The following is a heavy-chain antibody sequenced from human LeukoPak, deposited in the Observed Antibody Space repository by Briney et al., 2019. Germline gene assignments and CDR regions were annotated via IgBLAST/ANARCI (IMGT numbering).Heavy chain of an antibody. CDR1: GGSISSGGYY. J-gene: IGHJ4*02. V-gene: IGHV4-31*03. Sequence: SETRSLTCTVSGGSISSGGYYWSWIRQHPGKGLEWTGYIYYSGSTYYNPSLKSRVTISVDTSKNQFSLKLSSVTAADTAVYYCARSIYSGCGIGDFDYWGQGTLVTVSS. D-gene: IGHD5-12*01. CDR2: IYYSGST. CDR3: ARSIYSGCGIGDFDY.